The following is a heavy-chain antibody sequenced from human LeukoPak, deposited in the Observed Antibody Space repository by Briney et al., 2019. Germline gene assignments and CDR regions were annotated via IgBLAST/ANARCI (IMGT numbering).Heavy chain of an antibody. CDR2: ISWNSGYI. CDR3: AKVRGTYSSGFFFDY. CDR1: GFSFEDYA. J-gene: IGHJ4*02. D-gene: IGHD6-19*01. V-gene: IGHV3-9*01. Sequence: PGRSLRLSCAGSGFSFEDYAMHWVRQAPGKGLEWLSIISWNSGYIGYADSVKGRFTISRDNAKNSLYLQMNSLRAEDPAFYYCAKVRGTYSSGFFFDYWGPGALVTVSS.